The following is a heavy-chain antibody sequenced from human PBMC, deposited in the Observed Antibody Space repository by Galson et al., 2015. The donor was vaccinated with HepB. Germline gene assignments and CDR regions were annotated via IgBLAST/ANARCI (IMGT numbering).Heavy chain of an antibody. D-gene: IGHD2-2*01. Sequence: PALVKPTQTLTLTCTFSGFSLSTSGMCVSWIRQPPGKALEWLARIDWDDDKYYSTSLKTRLTISKDTSKNQVVLTMTNMDPVDTATYYCARIVVPLVVPAAPADRYGMDVWGQGTTVTVSS. V-gene: IGHV2-70*11. J-gene: IGHJ6*02. CDR1: GFSLSTSGMC. CDR2: IDWDDDK. CDR3: ARIVVPLVVPAAPADRYGMDV.